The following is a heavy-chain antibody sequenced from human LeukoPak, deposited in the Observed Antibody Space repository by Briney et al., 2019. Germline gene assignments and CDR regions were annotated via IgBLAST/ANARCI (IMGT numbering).Heavy chain of an antibody. J-gene: IGHJ4*02. CDR1: GGSISSYY. V-gene: IGHV4-4*07. D-gene: IGHD6-19*01. Sequence: SETLSLTCTVSGGSISSYYWSWIRQPPGKGLEWIGHIYISGSTNYNPSLKSRVTMSVDTSKNQFSLKVSSVTAEDTAVYYCAGDLDSSGWCSFDYWGQGTLVTVSS. CDR2: IYISGST. CDR3: AGDLDSSGWCSFDY.